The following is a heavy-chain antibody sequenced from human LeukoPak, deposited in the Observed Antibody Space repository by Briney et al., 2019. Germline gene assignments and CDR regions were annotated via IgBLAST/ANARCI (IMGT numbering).Heavy chain of an antibody. J-gene: IGHJ6*03. CDR2: INPNSGWT. CDR1: GYTFTGYY. Sequence: ASVKVSCKASGYTFTGYYMHWVQQAPGQGLEGMGWINPNSGWTNYGQKLQGRVTMTRDTSISTAHLELSRLSSDDTAVYYCARDLSTSFYSYYYLDVWGKGTTVTVSS. CDR3: ARDLSTSFYSYYYLDV. D-gene: IGHD2/OR15-2a*01. V-gene: IGHV1-2*02.